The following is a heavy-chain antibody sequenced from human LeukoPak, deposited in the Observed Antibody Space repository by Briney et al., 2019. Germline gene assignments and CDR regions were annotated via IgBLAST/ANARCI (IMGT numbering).Heavy chain of an antibody. CDR2: IGYDGSNK. D-gene: IGHD6-6*01. Sequence: GGSLRLSCAASGFTFTNYGMHRVRQAPGKGLEWVAFIGYDGSNKYYADSVKGRFTISRDNSKNSLYLQMNSLRAEDTAVYYCARDPRWSGSSSSDFDYWGQGTLVTVSS. J-gene: IGHJ4*02. V-gene: IGHV3-30*02. CDR1: GFTFTNYG. CDR3: ARDPRWSGSSSSDFDY.